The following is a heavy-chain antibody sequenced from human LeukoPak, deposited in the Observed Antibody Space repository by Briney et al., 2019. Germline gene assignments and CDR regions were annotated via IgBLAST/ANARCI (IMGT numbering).Heavy chain of an antibody. D-gene: IGHD1-26*01. Sequence: QPGGSLRLSCAASGFTVSSNYMSWVRQAPGKGLEWVSVIYSGDSTHYADSVKGRFTISRDNSKNTLYLQMTSLRAEDTAAYYCAREARGSYFYDWGQGTLVTVSS. V-gene: IGHV3-66*01. CDR1: GFTVSSNY. CDR2: IYSGDST. CDR3: AREARGSYFYD. J-gene: IGHJ4*02.